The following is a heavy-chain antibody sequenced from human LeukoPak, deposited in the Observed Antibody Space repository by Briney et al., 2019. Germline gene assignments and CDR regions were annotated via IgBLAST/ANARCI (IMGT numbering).Heavy chain of an antibody. V-gene: IGHV3-23*01. D-gene: IGHD3-10*01. J-gene: IGHJ4*02. CDR3: AKSAAGSSGSLLHY. CDR2: ILGSGGGDST. Sequence: GGSLRLSCAASGFTFSNYAMSWVRQAPGKGLEWVSTILGSGGGDSTYYADSVKGRFTISRDNSKNTLFLQMNSLRVEDTAVYYCAKSAAGSSGSLLHYWGQGTLVTVSS. CDR1: GFTFSNYA.